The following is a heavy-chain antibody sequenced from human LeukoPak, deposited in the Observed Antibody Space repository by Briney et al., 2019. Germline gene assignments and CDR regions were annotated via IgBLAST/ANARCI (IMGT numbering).Heavy chain of an antibody. CDR2: IYTSGST. CDR1: GDSISTSSYY. J-gene: IGHJ6*03. Sequence: SETLSLTCTVSGDSISTSSYYWRWIRQPAGKGLEWIGRIYTSGSTNYNPSLKSRVTMSVDTSKNQFSLKLSSVTAADTAVYYCARLRGQWLAPYYYYYMDVWGKGTTVTVSS. D-gene: IGHD6-19*01. CDR3: ARLRGQWLAPYYYYYMDV. V-gene: IGHV4-4*07.